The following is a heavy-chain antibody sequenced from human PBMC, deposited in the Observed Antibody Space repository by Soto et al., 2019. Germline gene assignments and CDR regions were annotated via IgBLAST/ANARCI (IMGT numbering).Heavy chain of an antibody. J-gene: IGHJ4*02. D-gene: IGHD6-19*01. CDR1: GFTFDDYA. V-gene: IGHV3-9*01. CDR3: AKGRLLAVADAFDY. CDR2: ISWNSGSI. Sequence: EVQLVESGGGLVQPGRSLRLSCAASGFTFDDYAMHWVRQAPGKGLEWVSGISWNSGSIGYADSVKGRFTISRDNAKNSLYLQMNSLRAEDTALYYCAKGRLLAVADAFDYWGQGTLVTVSS.